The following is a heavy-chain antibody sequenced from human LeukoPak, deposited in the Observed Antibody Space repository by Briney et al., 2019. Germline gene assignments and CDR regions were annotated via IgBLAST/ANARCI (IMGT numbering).Heavy chain of an antibody. J-gene: IGHJ6*03. CDR1: GGSISSYY. CDR2: IYTSGST. V-gene: IGHV4-4*09. Sequence: NTLETLSLTCSVSGGSISSYYWSWIRQPPGKGLEWIGYIYTSGSTNYNPSLKSRVTISVDTSKNQFSLKLSSVTAADTAVYYCARVYSSGWYVRSNYYYMDVWGKGTTVTVSS. D-gene: IGHD6-19*01. CDR3: ARVYSSGWYVRSNYYYMDV.